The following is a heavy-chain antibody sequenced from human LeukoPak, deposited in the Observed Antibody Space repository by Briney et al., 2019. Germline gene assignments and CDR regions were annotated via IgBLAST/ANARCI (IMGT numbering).Heavy chain of an antibody. V-gene: IGHV3-48*03. CDR2: ISSGGSTI. D-gene: IGHD3-3*01. J-gene: IGHJ4*02. CDR1: GFTFSGYA. Sequence: GGSLRLSCAASGFTFSGYAMNWVRQAPGRGLEWVSHISSGGSTIYYADSVKGRFTISRDNAKNSLYLQMNSLRAEDTAVYYCAKSFLDWGQGTLVTVSS. CDR3: AKSFLD.